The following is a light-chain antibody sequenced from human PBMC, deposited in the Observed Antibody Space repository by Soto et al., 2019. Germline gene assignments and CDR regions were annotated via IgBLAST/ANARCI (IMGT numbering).Light chain of an antibody. Sequence: QSALTQPASVSGSPGQSITISCTGTSSDVGGYNYVSWYQQHPNRAPKLLIYDVNNRPSGVSNRFSGSKSGNTASLTISGLQAEDEADYYCSSYTRSSTQVFGGWTKVTVL. J-gene: IGLJ1*01. V-gene: IGLV2-14*01. CDR1: SSDVGGYNY. CDR2: DVN. CDR3: SSYTRSSTQV.